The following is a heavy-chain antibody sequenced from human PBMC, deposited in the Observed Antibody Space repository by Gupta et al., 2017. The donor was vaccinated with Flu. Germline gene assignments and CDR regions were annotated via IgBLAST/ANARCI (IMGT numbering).Heavy chain of an antibody. CDR1: GGFIASYY. V-gene: IGHV4-59*01. Sequence: QVQLQESGPGLVRPSETLSLTCTVSGGFIASYYWTWIRQPPGEGLEWIGYIYYSGSTEDNPARMRRVTISVDKSKNQFALRLSYVTAAETAVYYCARIIESRTWYEEYWGQGTLVTVSS. CDR2: IYYSGST. D-gene: IGHD6-13*01. CDR3: ARIIESRTWYEEY. J-gene: IGHJ4*02.